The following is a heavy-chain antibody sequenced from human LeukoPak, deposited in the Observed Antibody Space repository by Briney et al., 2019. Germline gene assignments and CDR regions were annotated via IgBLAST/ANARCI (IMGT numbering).Heavy chain of an antibody. J-gene: IGHJ5*02. CDR3: AREGPSGLHPPRKSNWFDP. Sequence: SETLSLTCAVYGGSFSVYYWSWIRQPPGKGLEWIGEINDRGRTNYNPSLKSRVAITVDTSKNQFSLKLSSVAAADTAVYYCAREGPSGLHPPRKSNWFDPSGQETLVTVSS. CDR2: INDRGRT. CDR1: GGSFSVYY. V-gene: IGHV4-34*01.